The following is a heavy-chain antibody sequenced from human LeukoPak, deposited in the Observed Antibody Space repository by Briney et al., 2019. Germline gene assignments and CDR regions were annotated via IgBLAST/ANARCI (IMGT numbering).Heavy chain of an antibody. V-gene: IGHV3-23*01. CDR1: GFTFSSYV. Sequence: PGGSLRLSCAASGFTFSSYVMIWVRQAPGKGLGWVSVISIIGTGTDYADSVKGRLTISRDNSKNTLYLQMNSLRAEDTAVYWCAKDRQGSGSSGSHYYYIMDVWGQGTTVTVSS. J-gene: IGHJ6*02. D-gene: IGHD3-10*01. CDR3: AKDRQGSGSSGSHYYYIMDV. CDR2: ISIIGTGT.